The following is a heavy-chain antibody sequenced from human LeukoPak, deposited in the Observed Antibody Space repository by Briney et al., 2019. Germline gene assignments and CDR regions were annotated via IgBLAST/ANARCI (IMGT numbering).Heavy chain of an antibody. D-gene: IGHD3-9*01. CDR3: ARSPTYYDILTGYYTPRRFDP. V-gene: IGHV4-39*01. Sequence: SETLSLTCTVSGGSISSSSYYWGWIRQPPGKGLEWIGSIYYSGSTYYNPSLKSRVTISVDTSKNQFSLKLSSVTAADTAVYYCARSPTYYDILTGYYTPRRFDPWGQGTLVTVSS. CDR2: IYYSGST. CDR1: GGSISSSSYY. J-gene: IGHJ5*02.